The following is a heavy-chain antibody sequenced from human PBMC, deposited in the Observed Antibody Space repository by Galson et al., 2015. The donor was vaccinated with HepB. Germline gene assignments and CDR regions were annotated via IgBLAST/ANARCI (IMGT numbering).Heavy chain of an antibody. J-gene: IGHJ4*02. Sequence: SLRLSCAASGFTFSNYSMNWVRQAPGKGLEWVSSISSGSGYIYYADSVKGRFTISRDNAKNSLSMQMSSLRAEDTAVYYCVRRLGLREWGLDYWGQGILVTVSS. V-gene: IGHV3-21*01. CDR1: GFTFSNYS. CDR2: ISSGSGYI. CDR3: VRRLGLREWGLDY. D-gene: IGHD1-26*01.